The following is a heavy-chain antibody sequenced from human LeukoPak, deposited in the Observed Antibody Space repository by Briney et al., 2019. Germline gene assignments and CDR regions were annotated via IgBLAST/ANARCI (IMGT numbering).Heavy chain of an antibody. CDR1: GYTFTNYG. D-gene: IGHD1-26*01. J-gene: IGHJ4*02. CDR3: ARAPMVGPTRVDF. CDR2: ISANNGHT. Sequence: ASVKVSCKASGYTFTNYGFSWVRQAPGQGLEWMGWISANNGHTNYAQKFQGIVTMTTDTSTSTAYMELRSLRSDDTAMYYCARAPMVGPTRVDFWGQGTLVTVSS. V-gene: IGHV1-18*01.